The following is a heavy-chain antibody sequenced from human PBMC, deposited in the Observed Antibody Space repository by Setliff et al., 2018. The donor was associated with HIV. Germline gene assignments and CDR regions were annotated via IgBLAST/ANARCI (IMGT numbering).Heavy chain of an antibody. CDR3: ARGRLLWSGSYYYYYMDV. CDR1: GFTFSDHY. D-gene: IGHD3-10*01. J-gene: IGHJ6*03. Sequence: QPGGSLRLSCAASGFTFSDHYMDWVRQAPGKGLEWVGRTRNKVNSYTTEYAASVKGRFTISRDDSKNSLYLQMNSLKTEDTAVYYCARGRLLWSGSYYYYYMDVWGKGTTVTVSS. CDR2: TRNKVNSYTT. V-gene: IGHV3-72*01.